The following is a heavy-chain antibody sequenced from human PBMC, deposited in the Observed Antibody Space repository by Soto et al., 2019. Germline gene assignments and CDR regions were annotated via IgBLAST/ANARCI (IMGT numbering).Heavy chain of an antibody. V-gene: IGHV3-21*01. J-gene: IGHJ5*02. CDR3: ARDVNYYDSSAPGWFDP. Sequence: GGSLRLSWAASGFTFSSYSMNWVRQSPVEVLEWVSSISSSSSYIYYADSVKGRFTISRDNAKNSLYLQMNSLRAEDTAVYYCARDVNYYDSSAPGWFDPWGQGTLVTVSS. CDR1: GFTFSSYS. D-gene: IGHD3-22*01. CDR2: ISSSSSYI.